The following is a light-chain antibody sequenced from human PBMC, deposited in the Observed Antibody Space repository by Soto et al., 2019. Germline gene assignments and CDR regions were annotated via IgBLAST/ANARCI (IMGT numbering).Light chain of an antibody. Sequence: DIVVTQSPDSLAASLGERATINCKSSQSVLFGPNNKDYLAWFQQKPGQPPKLLIYWASSRESGVPDRFNGSGSGTDFTLTISSLQAEDVAVYYCQQYYRSPLTFGGGTKVEIK. J-gene: IGKJ4*01. CDR1: QSVLFGPNNKDY. CDR2: WAS. CDR3: QQYYRSPLT. V-gene: IGKV4-1*01.